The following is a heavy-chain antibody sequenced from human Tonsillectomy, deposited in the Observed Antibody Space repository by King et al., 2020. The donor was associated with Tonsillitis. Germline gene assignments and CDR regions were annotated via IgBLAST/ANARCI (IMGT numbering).Heavy chain of an antibody. Sequence: VQLVESGGGLVQPGGSLRLSCAASGFTFSSYAMNWVRQAPGKGLEWVSSITGSGGDTFYADSVKGRFTISRDNSKNTLYLQMNSLRAEDTAVYYCANGHGYGDYGYWGQGTLVAASS. J-gene: IGHJ4*02. CDR2: ITGSGGDT. D-gene: IGHD4-17*01. V-gene: IGHV3-23*04. CDR3: ANGHGYGDYGY. CDR1: GFTFSSYA.